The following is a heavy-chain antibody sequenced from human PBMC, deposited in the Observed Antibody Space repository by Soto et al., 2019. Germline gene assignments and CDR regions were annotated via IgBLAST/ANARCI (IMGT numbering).Heavy chain of an antibody. CDR2: ISYSGGST. CDR1: GISFARYA. CDR3: ARGAICHGNFYLDV. V-gene: IGHV3-23*01. Sequence: EVQLLESGGGVVQPGGSLRLSCAASGISFARYAMTWVRQAPGKGPEWVSSISYSGGSTSYADSVRGRFTTSRDNSKDTVYVQLNSLRAEDAARYYCARGAICHGNFYLDVGGIWTAVTVSS. D-gene: IGHD3-10*02. J-gene: IGHJ6*03.